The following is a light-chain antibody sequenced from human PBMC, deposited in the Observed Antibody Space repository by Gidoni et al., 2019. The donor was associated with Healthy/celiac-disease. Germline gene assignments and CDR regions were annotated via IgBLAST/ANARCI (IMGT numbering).Light chain of an antibody. CDR1: QDISNY. CDR2: GAS. V-gene: IGKV1-33*01. CDR3: QQYDSLPFT. J-gene: IGKJ3*01. Sequence: NKMTQSPSSLSASVGDSVTITCQASQDISNYLNWYQQKPGKAPKLLIYGASNLETGVPTRFSGSGSGTDFTFTISSLEPEDIATYYCQQYDSLPFTFGPGTKVDIK.